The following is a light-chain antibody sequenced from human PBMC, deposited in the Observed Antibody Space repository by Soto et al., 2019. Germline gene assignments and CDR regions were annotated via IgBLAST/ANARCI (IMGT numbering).Light chain of an antibody. J-gene: IGKJ1*01. V-gene: IGKV3-15*01. CDR3: QQSNNCPVT. CDR2: GES. CDR1: QSVSSN. Sequence: IGMTQSPAILSVAPGVRATLACRASQSVSSNLAWYHLKHGQAPRLLIYGESTRATSSPARFSGSGYGTECTLSRSSLQSEDFAVYYRQQSNNCPVTCGQGNNVEI.